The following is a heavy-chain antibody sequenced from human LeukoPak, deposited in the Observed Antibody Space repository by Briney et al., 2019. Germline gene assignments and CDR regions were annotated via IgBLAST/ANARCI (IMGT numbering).Heavy chain of an antibody. V-gene: IGHV3-66*01. CDR2: IYGGGTT. J-gene: IGHJ4*02. Sequence: GGSLRLSCAASGFTVRSNYMSWVRQAPGKGLEWVSVIYGGGTTNYADSVKGRFSISRDNSKNTLYLQMNSLRAEDTAVYYCAKDSELLRGYFDYWGQGTLVTVSS. CDR1: GFTVRSNY. D-gene: IGHD1-26*01. CDR3: AKDSELLRGYFDY.